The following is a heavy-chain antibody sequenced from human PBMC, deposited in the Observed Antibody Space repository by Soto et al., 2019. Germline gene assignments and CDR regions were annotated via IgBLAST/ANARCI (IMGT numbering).Heavy chain of an antibody. CDR2: IFSNDEK. Sequence: QVTLKESGPVLVKPTETLTLTCTVSGFSLSNARMGVSWIRQPPGKALEWLAHIFSNDEKSYSTSLKSRLTISKDTSKSQVVLTMTNMDPVDTATYYCARTIIVVVPAAPTNYSYYGMDVWGQGTTVTVSS. J-gene: IGHJ6*02. D-gene: IGHD2-2*01. CDR3: ARTIIVVVPAAPTNYSYYGMDV. CDR1: GFSLSNARMG. V-gene: IGHV2-26*01.